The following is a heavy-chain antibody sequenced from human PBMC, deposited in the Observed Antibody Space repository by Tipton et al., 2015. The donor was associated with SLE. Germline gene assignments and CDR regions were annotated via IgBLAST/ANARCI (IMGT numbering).Heavy chain of an antibody. J-gene: IGHJ4*02. Sequence: TLSLTCTVSGGSISSHYWSWIRQPPGKGLEWIGYIYYSGSTYYNPSLKSRVTISVDTSKNQFSLKLSSVTAADTAVYYCACSSSSSGGDFDYWGQGTLVTVSS. D-gene: IGHD6-6*01. CDR2: IYYSGST. CDR1: GGSISSHY. CDR3: ACSSSSSGGDFDY. V-gene: IGHV4-59*04.